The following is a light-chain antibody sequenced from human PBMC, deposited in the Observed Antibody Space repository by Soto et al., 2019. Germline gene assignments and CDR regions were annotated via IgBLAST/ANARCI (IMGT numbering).Light chain of an antibody. Sequence: DIQMTQSPSTLSASVGDRVTITCRASQSISSWLAWYQQKPGTPPKLLIYDASSLESGVPSRFSGSGSGTEFTLNNSSLQPDDCATYSCQQDHTYWTFGQGTKVEL. CDR2: DAS. CDR3: QQDHTYWT. J-gene: IGKJ1*01. V-gene: IGKV1-5*01. CDR1: QSISSW.